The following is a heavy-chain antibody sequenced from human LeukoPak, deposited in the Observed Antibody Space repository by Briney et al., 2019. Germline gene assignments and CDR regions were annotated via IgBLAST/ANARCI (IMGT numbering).Heavy chain of an antibody. D-gene: IGHD4-17*01. CDR2: ISAYNGNT. CDR3: ARDATYGDYARGYFDY. J-gene: IGHJ4*02. Sequence: ASVKVSCKASGYTFSSYGISWVRQAPGQELAWMAWISAYNGNTNYAEQLQGRAILTTDTSTSTAYMELRSLRSDDTAVYYCARDATYGDYARGYFDYWGQGTLVTVSS. V-gene: IGHV1-18*01. CDR1: GYTFSSYG.